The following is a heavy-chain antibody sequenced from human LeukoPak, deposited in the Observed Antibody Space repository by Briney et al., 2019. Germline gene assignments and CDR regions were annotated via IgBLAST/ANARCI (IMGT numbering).Heavy chain of an antibody. CDR3: ARDPSMGGRFEQQLVLGWFDP. CDR1: GYTFTNYG. J-gene: IGHJ5*02. V-gene: IGHV1-69*13. Sequence: SVKVSCKASGYTFTNYGFSWMRQAPGQGLEWMGGIIPIFGTANYAQRFQGRVTITADESTSTAYMELSSLRSEDTAVYYCARDPSMGGRFEQQLVLGWFDPWGQGTLVTVSS. CDR2: IIPIFGTA. D-gene: IGHD6-13*01.